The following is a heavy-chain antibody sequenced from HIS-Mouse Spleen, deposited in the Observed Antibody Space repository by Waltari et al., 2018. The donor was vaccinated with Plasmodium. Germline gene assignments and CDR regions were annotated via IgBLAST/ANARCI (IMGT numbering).Heavy chain of an antibody. V-gene: IGHV3-53*01. CDR2: IYRGGST. D-gene: IGHD6-6*01. Sequence: EVQLVESGGGLIQPGGSLRLSCAASGFNVSSNYMGVVRQAPGTGLEWVSVIYRGGSTYDADSVKGRFTISRDNSKNTLYLQMNSLRAEDTAVYYCARGMKSSSSAFDIWGQGTMVTVSS. CDR3: ARGMKSSSSAFDI. J-gene: IGHJ3*02. CDR1: GFNVSSNY.